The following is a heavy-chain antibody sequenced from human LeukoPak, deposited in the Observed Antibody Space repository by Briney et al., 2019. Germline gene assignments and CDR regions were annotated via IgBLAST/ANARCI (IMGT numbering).Heavy chain of an antibody. D-gene: IGHD3-9*01. Sequence: GRSLRLSCATSGFTFNRFGMHWVRQAPGKGLEWISSFTTTSIYMYYADSVKGRFTISRDNAKNSLYLQMNSLRAEDTAVYYCARSILTGYIGEGFDKWGQGTLVTVSS. CDR3: ARSILTGYIGEGFDK. CDR1: GFTFNRFG. J-gene: IGHJ4*02. V-gene: IGHV3-21*01. CDR2: FTTTSIYM.